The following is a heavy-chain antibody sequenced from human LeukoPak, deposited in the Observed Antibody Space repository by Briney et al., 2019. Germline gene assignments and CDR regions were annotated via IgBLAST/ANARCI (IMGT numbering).Heavy chain of an antibody. CDR2: IISNGNST. CDR1: GFTFSGYA. D-gene: IGHD6-13*01. V-gene: IGHV3-64*03. Sequence: GGSLRLSCSASGFTFSGYAMHWVRQAPGKGLEYVSAIISNGNSTYYSDSVKDRFTISRDNSKNTLYLQMSSLRPEDTAVYYCVKSASTWSIFDYWGQETLVTVSS. CDR3: VKSASTWSIFDY. J-gene: IGHJ4*02.